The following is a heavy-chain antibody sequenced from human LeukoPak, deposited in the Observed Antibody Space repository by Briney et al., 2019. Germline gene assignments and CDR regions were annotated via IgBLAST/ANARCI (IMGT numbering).Heavy chain of an antibody. CDR2: IYPGDSDT. Sequence: GESLKISCKGSGYSFTSYWIGWVRQMPGKGLEWMGIIYPGDSDTRYSPSFQGQVTISADKSITTAYVQWSSLETSDTAMFYCARLGDYGGNSGYGIDYWGQGTLVTVSS. J-gene: IGHJ4*02. V-gene: IGHV5-51*01. CDR3: ARLGDYGGNSGYGIDY. D-gene: IGHD4-23*01. CDR1: GYSFTSYW.